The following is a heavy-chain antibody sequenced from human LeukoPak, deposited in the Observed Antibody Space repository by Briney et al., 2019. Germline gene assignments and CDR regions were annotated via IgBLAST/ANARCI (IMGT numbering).Heavy chain of an antibody. Sequence: SETLSLTCTVSGFSISGAYFWGWTRQPPGKGLEWIGSIYNDGSTHHNPSLWSRVSISVDTSKNDFSLKLTSVTAADTAVYYCARETSQKGAHYMDVWGKGTTVTISS. CDR3: ARETSQKGAHYMDV. CDR2: IYNDGST. J-gene: IGHJ6*03. CDR1: GFSISGAYF. V-gene: IGHV4-38-2*02. D-gene: IGHD3-16*01.